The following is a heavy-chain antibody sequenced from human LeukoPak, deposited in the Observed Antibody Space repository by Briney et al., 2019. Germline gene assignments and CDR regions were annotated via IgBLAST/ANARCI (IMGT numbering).Heavy chain of an antibody. D-gene: IGHD5-18*01. CDR1: GGSISSSSYY. CDR3: ARQEDNYDYFDY. Sequence: PSETLSLTCTVSGGSISSSSYYRGWIRQPPGKGLEWIGSLYYSGSTYYNPSLKSRVTISVDTSKNQFSLKLSSVTAADTAVYYCARQEDNYDYFDYWGQGTLVTVSS. V-gene: IGHV4-39*01. J-gene: IGHJ4*02. CDR2: LYYSGST.